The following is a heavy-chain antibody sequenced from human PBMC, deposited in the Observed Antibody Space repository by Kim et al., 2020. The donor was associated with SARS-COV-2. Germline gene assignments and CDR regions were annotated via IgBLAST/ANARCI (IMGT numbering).Heavy chain of an antibody. J-gene: IGHJ4*02. D-gene: IGHD3-22*01. V-gene: IGHV7-4-1*02. CDR1: GYTFTSYA. Sequence: ASVKVSCKASGYTFTSYAMNWVRQAPGQGLEWMGWINTNTGNPTYVQGFTGRFVFSLDTSVSTAYLQISSLKAEDTAVYYCARGDYDSSGYFPYYFDYWGQGTLVTVSS. CDR2: INTNTGNP. CDR3: ARGDYDSSGYFPYYFDY.